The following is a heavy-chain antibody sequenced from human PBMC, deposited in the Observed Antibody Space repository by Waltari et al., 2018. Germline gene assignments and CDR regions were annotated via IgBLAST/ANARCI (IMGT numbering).Heavy chain of an antibody. CDR1: GDSFSTTSHS. CDR2: TYYRSKWYN. D-gene: IGHD6-25*01. CDR3: ARNIAARYYYGMDV. V-gene: IGHV6-1*01. J-gene: IGHJ6*02. Sequence: QVQLPQSGPGLVKPSQTHSLPCAIPGDSFSTTSHSLNRLSPSPSRGLEWLGRTYYRSKWYNDYAVSVKSRITINPDTSKNQFSLQLNSVTPEDTAVYYCARNIAARYYYGMDVWGQGTTVTVSS.